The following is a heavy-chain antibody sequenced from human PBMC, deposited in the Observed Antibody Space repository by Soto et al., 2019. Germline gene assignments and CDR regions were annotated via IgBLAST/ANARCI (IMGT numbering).Heavy chain of an antibody. V-gene: IGHV3-23*01. CDR3: MNATAHLYHFWSGYSPLYY. J-gene: IGHJ4*02. CDR1: GFTFTNYA. D-gene: IGHD3-3*02. CDR2: LSGSAVST. Sequence: EVQLLESGGGLVQPGGSLRLSCVASGFTFTNYAMTWVRQAPGKGLEWVSTLSGSAVSTYYADSVKGRFTISRDNCQNPLHLQLTRTRAADTAKYSCMNATAHLYHFWSGYSPLYYWGQGTLVTFSS.